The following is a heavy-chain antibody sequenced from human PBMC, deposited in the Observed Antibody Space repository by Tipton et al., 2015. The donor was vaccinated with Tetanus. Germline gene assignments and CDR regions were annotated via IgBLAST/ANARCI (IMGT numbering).Heavy chain of an antibody. D-gene: IGHD3-3*01. CDR3: ARIANYDFWSGYYSDFDY. V-gene: IGHV5-51*01. CDR1: GYSFTSYW. J-gene: IGHJ4*02. CDR2: IYPGDSDT. Sequence: QSGPEVKKPGESLKISCKGSGYSFTSYWIGWVRQMPGKGLEWMGIIYPGDSDTRYSPSFQGQVTISADKSISTAYLQWSSLKASDTAMYYCARIANYDFWSGYYSDFDYWGQGTLVTVSS.